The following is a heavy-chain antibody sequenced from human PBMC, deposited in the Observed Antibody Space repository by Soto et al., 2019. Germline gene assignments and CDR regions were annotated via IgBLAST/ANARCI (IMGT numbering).Heavy chain of an antibody. Sequence: QVQLQESGPGLVKPSETLSLTCTVSGGSVSSGSYYWSWIRQPPGKGLEWIGYIYYSGSTNYNPPLMSRVTTAVHTSKDHLSLKLSSVTAADTAVYYCARELAYSSGWYPCDYWGQGTLVTVSS. CDR3: ARELAYSSGWYPCDY. CDR1: GGSVSSGSYY. V-gene: IGHV4-61*01. J-gene: IGHJ4*02. CDR2: IYYSGST. D-gene: IGHD6-13*01.